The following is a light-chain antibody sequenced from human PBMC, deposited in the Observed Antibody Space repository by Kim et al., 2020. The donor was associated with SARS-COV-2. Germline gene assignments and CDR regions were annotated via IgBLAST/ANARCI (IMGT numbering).Light chain of an antibody. CDR3: CSRQSSGDRLA. CDR2: GDD. Sequence: SSELTQDPPVSVALGQTVRITCQGASLRTFPASWFQQRPGQAPVLIVYGDDFRPSEVPERFSASVSGDTSSLTITATRAEDEADYYCCSRQSSGDRLAFG. V-gene: IGLV3-19*01. CDR1: SLRTFP. J-gene: IGLJ2*01.